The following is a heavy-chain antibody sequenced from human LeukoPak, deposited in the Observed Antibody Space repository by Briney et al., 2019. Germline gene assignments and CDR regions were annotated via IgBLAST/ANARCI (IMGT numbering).Heavy chain of an antibody. CDR1: GFTFRSYG. CDR2: IRYDGSNE. J-gene: IGHJ4*02. CDR3: VKHGSGSYED. D-gene: IGHD3-10*01. Sequence: GGSLRLSCAASGFTFRSYGMHWVRQAPGKGLEWVAFIRYDGSNENYAVSVKGRFTISRDNSKNTLYLQMNSLRLEDTAVYYCVKHGSGSYEDWGQGTLVTVS. V-gene: IGHV3-30*02.